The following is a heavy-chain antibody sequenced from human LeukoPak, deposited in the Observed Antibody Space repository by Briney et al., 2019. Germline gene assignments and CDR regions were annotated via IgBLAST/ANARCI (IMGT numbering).Heavy chain of an antibody. J-gene: IGHJ4*02. CDR1: GYTFTGYY. V-gene: IGHV1-2*02. CDR3: AGASPGYRSSWYDFDY. D-gene: IGHD6-13*01. Sequence: GASVKVSCKASGYTFTGYYMHWVRQAPGQGLEWMGWINPNSGGTNYAQKFQGRVTMTRDTSISTAYMELSRLRSDDTAVYYCAGASPGYRSSWYDFDYWGQGTLVTVSS. CDR2: INPNSGGT.